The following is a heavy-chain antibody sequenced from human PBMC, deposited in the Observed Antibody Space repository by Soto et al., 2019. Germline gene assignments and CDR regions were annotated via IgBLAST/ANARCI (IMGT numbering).Heavy chain of an antibody. J-gene: IGHJ5*02. CDR3: ARDDYGDYGWFDP. V-gene: IGHV1-24*01. D-gene: IGHD4-17*01. CDR1: GYTLTELS. Sequence: ASVKVSCKVSGYTLTELSMHWVRQAPGKGLEWMGGFDPEDGETIYTQKFQGRVTMTEDTSTDTTYMELSSLRSEDTAVYYCARDDYGDYGWFDPWGQGTLVTVSS. CDR2: FDPEDGET.